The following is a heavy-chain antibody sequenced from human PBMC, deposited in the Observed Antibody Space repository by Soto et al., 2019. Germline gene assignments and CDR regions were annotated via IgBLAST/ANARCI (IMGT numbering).Heavy chain of an antibody. CDR3: TTDPGIAVAGSCIDY. J-gene: IGHJ4*02. Sequence: GGSLRLSCAASGFTFSNAWMSWVRQAPGKGLEWVGRIKSKTDGGTTDYAAPVKGRFTISRDDSKNTLYLQMNSLKTEDTAVYYCTTDPGIAVAGSCIDYWGQGTLVTVSS. V-gene: IGHV3-15*01. CDR2: IKSKTDGGTT. D-gene: IGHD6-19*01. CDR1: GFTFSNAW.